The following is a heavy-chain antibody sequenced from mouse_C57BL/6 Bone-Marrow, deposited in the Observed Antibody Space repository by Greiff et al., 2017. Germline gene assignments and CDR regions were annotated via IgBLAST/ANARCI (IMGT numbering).Heavy chain of an antibody. D-gene: IGHD1-1*01. CDR3: TREGDYGREFAY. CDR2: ISSGGDYI. J-gene: IGHJ3*01. V-gene: IGHV5-9-1*02. CDR1: GFTFSSYA. Sequence: VKLVESGEGLVKPGGSLKLSCAASGFTFSSYAMSWVRQTPEKRLEWVAYISSGGDYIYYADTVKGRITISRDNARNTLYLQMSSLKSDDTAMYYCTREGDYGREFAYWGQWTLVTVSA.